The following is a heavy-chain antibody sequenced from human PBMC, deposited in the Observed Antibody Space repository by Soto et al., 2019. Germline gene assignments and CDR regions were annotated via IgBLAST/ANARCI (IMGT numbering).Heavy chain of an antibody. CDR3: ARGVAGPLHWFDP. CDR2: INAGNGNT. CDR1: GYTFTSYA. Sequence: ASVKLSCKASGYTFTSYAMHWVRQAPGQRLEWLGRINAGNGNTKYSQKFQGRVTITRDTSASTAYMELSSLRSEDTAVYYCARGVAGPLHWFDPWGQGTLVTVSS. D-gene: IGHD6-19*01. J-gene: IGHJ5*02. V-gene: IGHV1-3*01.